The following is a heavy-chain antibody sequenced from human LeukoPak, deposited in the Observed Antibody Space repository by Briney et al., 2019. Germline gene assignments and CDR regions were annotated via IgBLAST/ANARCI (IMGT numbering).Heavy chain of an antibody. D-gene: IGHD2-2*01. CDR3: ARQYCSSTSCYYYYHMDV. J-gene: IGHJ6*03. Sequence: SETLSLTCTVSGDSISSSSYYWGWIRQPPGKGLEWIGSVFHSGSTYYNPSLKSRVTISVDTSKNQFSLKLSSVTAADTAVYYCARQYCSSTSCYYYYHMDVWGKGTTVTVSS. V-gene: IGHV4-39*01. CDR1: GDSISSSSYY. CDR2: VFHSGST.